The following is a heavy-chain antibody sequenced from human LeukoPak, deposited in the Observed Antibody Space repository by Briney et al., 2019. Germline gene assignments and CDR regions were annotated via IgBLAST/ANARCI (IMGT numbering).Heavy chain of an antibody. Sequence: GGSLRLSCAASGFTFSSYAMSWVRQAPGKGLEWVSGISGSGDSTYYADSVKGRFTISRDNSKNTLYLQMNSLRAEDTAVYYCAGLGIVVADAFDIWGQGTMVTVSS. CDR3: AGLGIVVADAFDI. D-gene: IGHD3-22*01. CDR1: GFTFSSYA. V-gene: IGHV3-23*01. J-gene: IGHJ3*02. CDR2: ISGSGDST.